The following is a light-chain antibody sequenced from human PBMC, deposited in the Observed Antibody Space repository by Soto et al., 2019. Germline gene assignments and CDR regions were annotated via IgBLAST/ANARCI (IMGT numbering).Light chain of an antibody. CDR2: SAS. J-gene: IGKJ1*01. Sequence: DIELTQSPATLSVSLGERVTISCRASQTVGSCLAWYQQKPGQAPKLLIYSASTLESGVPSRFSGSGSGTEFALTISSLQSDDFAAYYCQHYNSYSVAFGQGTRLENK. CDR3: QHYNSYSVA. CDR1: QTVGSC. V-gene: IGKV1-5*01.